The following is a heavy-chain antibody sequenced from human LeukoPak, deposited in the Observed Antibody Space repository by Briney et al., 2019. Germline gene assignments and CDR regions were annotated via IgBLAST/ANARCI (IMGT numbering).Heavy chain of an antibody. CDR3: AREPMELRHYFDY. D-gene: IGHD1-7*01. J-gene: IGHJ4*02. Sequence: SETLSLTCAVYGGSFSGYYWSWIRQPPGKGLEWIGEINHSGSTNYNPSHKSRVTISVDTSKNQFSLKLSSVTAADTAVYYCAREPMELRHYFDYWGQGTLVTVSS. CDR1: GGSFSGYY. CDR2: INHSGST. V-gene: IGHV4-34*01.